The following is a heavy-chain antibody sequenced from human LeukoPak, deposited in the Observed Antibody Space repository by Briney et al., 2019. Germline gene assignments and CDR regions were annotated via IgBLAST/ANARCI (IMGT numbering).Heavy chain of an antibody. D-gene: IGHD6-13*01. J-gene: IGHJ6*03. CDR2: IIPIFGTA. CDR1: GGTFSSYA. Sequence: SVKVSCKASGGTFSSYAISWVRQAPGQGLEWMGGIIPIFGTANYAQKFQGRVTITTDESTSTAYMEPSSLRSEDTAVYYCAGSRDRYMDVWGKGTTVTVSS. V-gene: IGHV1-69*05. CDR3: AGSRDRYMDV.